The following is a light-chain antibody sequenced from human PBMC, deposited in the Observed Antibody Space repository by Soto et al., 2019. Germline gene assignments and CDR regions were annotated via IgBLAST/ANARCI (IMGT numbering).Light chain of an antibody. CDR2: ENN. CDR1: SSNIGAGYE. J-gene: IGLJ1*01. CDR3: QSYDSSLSGYV. V-gene: IGLV1-40*01. Sequence: QSVLTQPPSVSEAPGQRVTISCTGSSSNIGAGYEAHWYQQLPGTAPKLIIYENNNRPSGVPDRFSGSKSGTSASLAITGLQAEDEAEYYCQSYDSSLSGYVFGTGTKLTVL.